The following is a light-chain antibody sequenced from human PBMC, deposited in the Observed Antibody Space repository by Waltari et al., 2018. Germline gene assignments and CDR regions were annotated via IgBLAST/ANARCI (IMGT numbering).Light chain of an antibody. J-gene: IGLJ1*01. Sequence: QSALTQPRSVSGSPGQSVTISCTGTNSDVGGYNYVSWYQHHPGKAPKLMIYDVSKRPPGVPDRFSGSKSGNTASLPISGLQAEDEADYYCCSYAGSYTYVFGTGTKVTVL. CDR2: DVS. CDR1: NSDVGGYNY. CDR3: CSYAGSYTYV. V-gene: IGLV2-11*01.